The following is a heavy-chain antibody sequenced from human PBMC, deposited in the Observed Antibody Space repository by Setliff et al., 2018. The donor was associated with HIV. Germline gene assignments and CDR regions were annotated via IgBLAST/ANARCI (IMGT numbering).Heavy chain of an antibody. D-gene: IGHD6-6*01. V-gene: IGHV4-39*01. Sequence: ETLSLTCTVSGGSISSSIYYWGWIRQPPGKGLEWIGFIYYSGSTYYYGGSTYYNPSLKSRVTISVDTSKNQFSLKLSSVTAADTAVYYCARHDTEYSSYPIDYWGQGNLVTV. J-gene: IGHJ4*02. CDR3: ARHDTEYSSYPIDY. CDR1: GGSISSSIYY. CDR2: IYYSGSTYYYGGST.